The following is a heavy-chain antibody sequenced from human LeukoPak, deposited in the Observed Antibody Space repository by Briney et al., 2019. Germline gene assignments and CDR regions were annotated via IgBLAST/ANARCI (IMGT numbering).Heavy chain of an antibody. Sequence: ASVKVSCKVSGYTLTELSMHRVRQAPGKGLEWMGGFDPEDGETIYAQKFQGRVTMTEDTSTDTAYMELSSLRSEDTAVYYCATGGGIAVAGRVNSFDYWGQGTLVTVSS. CDR1: GYTLTELS. CDR2: FDPEDGET. CDR3: ATGGGIAVAGRVNSFDY. V-gene: IGHV1-24*01. D-gene: IGHD6-19*01. J-gene: IGHJ4*02.